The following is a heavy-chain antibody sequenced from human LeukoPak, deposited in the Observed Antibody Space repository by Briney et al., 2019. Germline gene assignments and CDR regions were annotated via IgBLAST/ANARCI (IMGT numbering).Heavy chain of an antibody. V-gene: IGHV3-30*04. CDR3: AKDLYSGYDGGPDY. Sequence: GGSLRLSCAASGFTFSSYAVHWVRQTPGKGLEWVAVISYDGSNKYYADSVKGRFTISRDNSKNTLYLQMNSLRAEDTAVYYCAKDLYSGYDGGPDYWGQGTLVTVSS. J-gene: IGHJ4*02. D-gene: IGHD5-12*01. CDR1: GFTFSSYA. CDR2: ISYDGSNK.